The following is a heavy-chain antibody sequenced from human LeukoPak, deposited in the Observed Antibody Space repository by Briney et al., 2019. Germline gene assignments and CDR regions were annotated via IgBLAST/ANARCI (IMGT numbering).Heavy chain of an antibody. CDR1: GGSISSYF. CDR2: IYTSGST. Sequence: SETLSLTCTVSGGSISSYFWSWIRQPAGKVLEWIGRIYTSGSTNYNPSLKSRVTISADKSTNQFSLKLSSVTAADTAVYYCATDRYGDLNYFDYWGQGTVVTVSS. J-gene: IGHJ4*02. D-gene: IGHD3-16*02. CDR3: ATDRYGDLNYFDY. V-gene: IGHV4-4*07.